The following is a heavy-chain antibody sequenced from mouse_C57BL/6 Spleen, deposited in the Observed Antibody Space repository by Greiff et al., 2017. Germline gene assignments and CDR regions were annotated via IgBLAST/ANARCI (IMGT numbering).Heavy chain of an antibody. CDR3: ASRTLDSSGYTYYNAMDY. CDR1: GYAFSSSW. V-gene: IGHV1-82*01. CDR2: IYPGGGDT. J-gene: IGHJ4*01. D-gene: IGHD3-2*02. Sequence: QVQLQQSGPELVKPGASVKISCKASGYAFSSSWMNWVKQRPGKGLEWIGRIYPGGGDTNYNGKFKGQATLTADKSSSPAYMQLSSLTSEDSAVYFCASRTLDSSGYTYYNAMDYWGQGTSVTVSS.